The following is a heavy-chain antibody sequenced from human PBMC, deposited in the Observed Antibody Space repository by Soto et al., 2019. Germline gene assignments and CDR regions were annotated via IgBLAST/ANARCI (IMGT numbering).Heavy chain of an antibody. CDR3: AKGGGYYYDSSCYYPDY. Sequence: QVQLVESGGGVVQPGRSLRLSCAASGFTFSSYGMHWVRQAPGKGLEWVAVISYDGSNKYYADSVKGRFTISRDNSKNTLYLKMNSMRAEDTAVYYCAKGGGYYYDSSCYYPDYWGQGTLVTVSS. V-gene: IGHV3-30*18. CDR2: ISYDGSNK. CDR1: GFTFSSYG. J-gene: IGHJ4*02. D-gene: IGHD3-22*01.